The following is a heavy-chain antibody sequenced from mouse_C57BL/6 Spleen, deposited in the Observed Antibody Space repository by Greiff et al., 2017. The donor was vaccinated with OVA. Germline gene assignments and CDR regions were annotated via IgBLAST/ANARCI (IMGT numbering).Heavy chain of an antibody. Sequence: QVQLKESGAELVKPGASVKISCKASGYAFSSYWMNWVKQRPGKGLEWIGQIYPGDGDTNYNGKFKGKATLTADKSSSTAYMQLSSLTSEDSAVYFCARSMDSNLAWFAYWGQGTLVTVSA. CDR1: GYAFSSYW. CDR3: ARSMDSNLAWFAY. D-gene: IGHD2-5*01. V-gene: IGHV1-80*01. CDR2: IYPGDGDT. J-gene: IGHJ3*01.